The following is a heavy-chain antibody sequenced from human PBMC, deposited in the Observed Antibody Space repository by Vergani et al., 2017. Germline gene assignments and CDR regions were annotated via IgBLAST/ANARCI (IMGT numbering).Heavy chain of an antibody. CDR2: ISSSSSYI. Sequence: EVQLVESGGGLVKPGGSLRLSCAASGFTFSSYSVNWVRQAPGKGLEWVSSISSSSSYIYYADSVKGRFTISRDNAKNSLYLQMNSLRAEDTAVYYCARVRKHCSGGSCYSRYYYYYGMDVWGQGTTVTVSS. D-gene: IGHD2-15*01. J-gene: IGHJ6*02. V-gene: IGHV3-21*01. CDR1: GFTFSSYS. CDR3: ARVRKHCSGGSCYSRYYYYYGMDV.